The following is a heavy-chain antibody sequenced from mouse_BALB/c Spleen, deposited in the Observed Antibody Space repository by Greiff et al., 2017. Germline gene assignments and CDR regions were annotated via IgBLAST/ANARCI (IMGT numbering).Heavy chain of an antibody. CDR3: ANGLDY. D-gene: IGHD1-1*02. CDR1: GYAFTNYL. CDR2: INPGSGGT. J-gene: IGHJ2*01. Sequence: QVQLQQSGAELVRPGTSVKVSCKASGYAFTNYLIGWVKQRPGQGLEWIGVINPGSGGTNYNEKFKGKATLTADKSSSTAYMQISSLTSDDSAVYFCANGLDYWGQGTTLTVSS. V-gene: IGHV1-54*01.